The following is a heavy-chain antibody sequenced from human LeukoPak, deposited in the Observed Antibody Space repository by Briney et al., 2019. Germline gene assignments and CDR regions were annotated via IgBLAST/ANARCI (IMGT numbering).Heavy chain of an antibody. CDR3: ARVPSITIFGVVTFGAFDI. CDR1: GGSISSYY. J-gene: IGHJ3*02. CDR2: IYTSGST. Sequence: TSETLSLTCTVSGGSISSYYWSWIRQPAGKGLEWIGRIYTSGSTNYNPSLKSRVTMSVDTSKNQFSLKLSSVTAADTAVYYCARVPSITIFGVVTFGAFDIWGQGTMVTVSS. D-gene: IGHD3-3*01. V-gene: IGHV4-4*07.